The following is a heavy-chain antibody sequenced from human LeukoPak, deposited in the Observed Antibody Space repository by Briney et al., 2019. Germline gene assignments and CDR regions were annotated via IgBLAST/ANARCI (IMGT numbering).Heavy chain of an antibody. J-gene: IGHJ3*02. CDR1: AATFSGYA. D-gene: IGHD3-22*01. Sequence: SVTLSCNASAATFSGYAISWVWQAPGQGLELVGGIIPIFGTANYAQKFQGRVTITTDESTSTAYMELSSLRSEDTAVYYCARAYDSSGYVAFDIWGQGTMVTVSS. CDR2: IIPIFGTA. V-gene: IGHV1-69*05. CDR3: ARAYDSSGYVAFDI.